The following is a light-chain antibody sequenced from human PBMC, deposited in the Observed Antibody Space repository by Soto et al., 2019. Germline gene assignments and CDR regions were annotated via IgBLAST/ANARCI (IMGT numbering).Light chain of an antibody. J-gene: IGKJ3*01. Sequence: DIPMTQSPSSLSASVGDRVTITCQASQDISNYLNWYQQKPGKAPKLLIYDASNLETGVPSRFSGSGSGTDFTFTISSLQPEDIATYYCQQYDNRLFCPGTKVDIK. CDR2: DAS. V-gene: IGKV1-33*01. CDR3: QQYDNRL. CDR1: QDISNY.